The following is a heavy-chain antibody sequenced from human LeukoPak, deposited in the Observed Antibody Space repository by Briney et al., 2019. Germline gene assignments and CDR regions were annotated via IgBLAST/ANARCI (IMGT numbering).Heavy chain of an antibody. Sequence: PSETLSLTCAVYGGSFSGYYWGWIRQPPGKGLEWIGEINHSGSTNYNPSLKSRVTISVDTSKNQFSLKLSSVTAADTAVYYCARGLYDSSGYPYYYYMDVWGKGTTVTVSS. CDR1: GGSFSGYY. J-gene: IGHJ6*03. D-gene: IGHD3-22*01. V-gene: IGHV4-34*01. CDR3: ARGLYDSSGYPYYYYMDV. CDR2: INHSGST.